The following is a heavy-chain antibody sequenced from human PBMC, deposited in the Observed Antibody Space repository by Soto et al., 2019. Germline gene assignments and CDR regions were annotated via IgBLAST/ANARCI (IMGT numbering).Heavy chain of an antibody. V-gene: IGHV1-24*01. CDR2: FDPEDGET. D-gene: IGHD4-17*01. J-gene: IGHJ6*02. Sequence: ASVKVSCKVSGYTLTELSMHWVRQAPGKGLEWMGGFDPEDGETIYAQKFQGRVTMTEDTSTDTAYMELSSLRSEDTAVYYCATDAYGDYAADYYYGMDVWRQGTTVTVSS. CDR3: ATDAYGDYAADYYYGMDV. CDR1: GYTLTELS.